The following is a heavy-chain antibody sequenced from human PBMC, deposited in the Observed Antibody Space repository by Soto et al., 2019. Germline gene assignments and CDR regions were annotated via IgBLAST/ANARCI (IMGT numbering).Heavy chain of an antibody. J-gene: IGHJ4*02. CDR1: GFSLSTNGMR. V-gene: IGHV2-70*04. D-gene: IGHD6-13*01. CDR2: IDWDDDK. Sequence: SGPTLVNPTQTLTLTCTVSGFSLSTNGMRVSWIRQPPGKALEWLARIDWDDDKFYGTSLRTRLTISKDTSKNQVVLTMTNMDPVDSATYYCARAPHSSSWYGDYFDYWGQGTLVTVSS. CDR3: ARAPHSSSWYGDYFDY.